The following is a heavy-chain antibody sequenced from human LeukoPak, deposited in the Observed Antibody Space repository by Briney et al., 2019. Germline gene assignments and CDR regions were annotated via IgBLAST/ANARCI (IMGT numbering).Heavy chain of an antibody. V-gene: IGHV3-7*01. CDR3: AREQPYYYDSSGTALMAEIKYYFDY. CDR2: IKQDGSEK. CDR1: GFTFRSYW. J-gene: IGHJ4*02. Sequence: GGSLRLSCAASGFTFRSYWMSWVRPAPGKGLEWVANIKQDGSEKYYVDSVKGRFTISRDNAKNSLYLQMNSLRAEDTGVYYCAREQPYYYDSSGTALMAEIKYYFDYWGQGTLVTVSS. D-gene: IGHD3-22*01.